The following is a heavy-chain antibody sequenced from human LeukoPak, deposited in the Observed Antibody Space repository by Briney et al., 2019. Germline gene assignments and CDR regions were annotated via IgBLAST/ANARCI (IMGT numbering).Heavy chain of an antibody. Sequence: GGSLRLSCAAPGFTFSSYGTHWVRQAPGKGLEWVAVIWYDGSNKYYVDSVKGRFTISRDNSKNTLYLQMNSLRAEDTAVYYCAKGSPADYYDDAGMSFDYWGQGTLVTVSS. V-gene: IGHV3-33*06. CDR1: GFTFSSYG. J-gene: IGHJ4*02. CDR2: IWYDGSNK. CDR3: AKGSPADYYDDAGMSFDY. D-gene: IGHD3-22*01.